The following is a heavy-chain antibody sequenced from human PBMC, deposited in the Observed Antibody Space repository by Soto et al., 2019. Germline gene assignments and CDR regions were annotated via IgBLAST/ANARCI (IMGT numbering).Heavy chain of an antibody. D-gene: IGHD4-17*01. CDR3: AKDASYDGDSHSVMFDY. J-gene: IGHJ4*02. V-gene: IGHV3-9*01. CDR2: ISWNSGSI. Sequence: GGSLRLSCAASGFTFDDYAMHWVRQAPGKGLEWVSGISWNSGSIGYADSVKGRFTISRDNAKNSLYLQMNSLRAEDTALYYCAKDASYDGDSHSVMFDYWGQGTLVTVSS. CDR1: GFTFDDYA.